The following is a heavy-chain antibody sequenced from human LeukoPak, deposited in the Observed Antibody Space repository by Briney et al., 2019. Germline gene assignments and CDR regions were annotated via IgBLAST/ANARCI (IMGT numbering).Heavy chain of an antibody. D-gene: IGHD3-22*01. Sequence: PGGSLRLSCAASGFTFSSYAMSWVRQAPGKGLEWVGRIKSKTDGGTTDYAAPVKGRFTISRDDSKNTLYLQMNSLKTEDTAVYYCTTDFSDSSGYYRVYWGQGTLVTVSS. CDR3: TTDFSDSSGYYRVY. CDR1: GFTFSSYA. V-gene: IGHV3-15*01. CDR2: IKSKTDGGTT. J-gene: IGHJ4*02.